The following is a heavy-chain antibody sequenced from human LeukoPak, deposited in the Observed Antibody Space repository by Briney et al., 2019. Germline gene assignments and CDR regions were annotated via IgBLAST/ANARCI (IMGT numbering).Heavy chain of an antibody. Sequence: GGSLRLSRAASGFTASSNYMSWVRQAPGKGLEWVSVIYSGGSTYYTDSVKGRFTISRDNSKNTLYLQVNSLRAEDTAVYYCAGGSGVVIPFDYWGQGTLVTVSS. CDR2: IYSGGST. CDR3: AGGSGVVIPFDY. V-gene: IGHV3-53*01. D-gene: IGHD3-3*01. CDR1: GFTASSNY. J-gene: IGHJ4*02.